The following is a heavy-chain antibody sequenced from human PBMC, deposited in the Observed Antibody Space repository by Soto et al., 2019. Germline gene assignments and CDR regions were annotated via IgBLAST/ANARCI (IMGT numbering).Heavy chain of an antibody. J-gene: IGHJ4*02. Sequence: SETLSLTCVVSGGFISNYYWNWIRQTPGKGLEWIGYIYYTGSTSYNPSLKSRVSMSVDTSKNQFSLRLSSVTAADTAIYYCARGEAVFARSYFDNWGQGTLVTVSS. CDR2: IYYTGST. CDR3: ARGEAVFARSYFDN. D-gene: IGHD3-16*01. V-gene: IGHV4-59*01. CDR1: GGFISNYY.